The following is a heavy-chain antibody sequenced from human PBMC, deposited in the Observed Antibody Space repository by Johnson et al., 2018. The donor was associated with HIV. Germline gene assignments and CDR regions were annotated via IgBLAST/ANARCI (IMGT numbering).Heavy chain of an antibody. CDR2: ISSDESKK. Sequence: VQVVESGGGVVQPGRSLRLSCAASGFTFSNYAVHWVRQAPGKGLEWVAIISSDESKKYYADSVKGRFTISRDNAKNSLYLQMNSLRAEDTAVYYCAIGYYYGSGYSGFDIWGQGTMVTVSS. V-gene: IGHV3-30*04. CDR3: AIGYYYGSGYSGFDI. CDR1: GFTFSNYA. J-gene: IGHJ3*02. D-gene: IGHD3-10*01.